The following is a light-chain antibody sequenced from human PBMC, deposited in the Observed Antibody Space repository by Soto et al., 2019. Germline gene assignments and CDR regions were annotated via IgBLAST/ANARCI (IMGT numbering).Light chain of an antibody. CDR3: QLYNSWT. CDR2: KAS. J-gene: IGKJ1*01. Sequence: GDRVTLTCRASQSITTWLAWYQQKPGKAPKLLIYKASNLESGVPSRFSGSGSGTEFTLTISSLQPDDFATYYCQLYNSWTFGQGTKVELK. V-gene: IGKV1-5*03. CDR1: QSITTW.